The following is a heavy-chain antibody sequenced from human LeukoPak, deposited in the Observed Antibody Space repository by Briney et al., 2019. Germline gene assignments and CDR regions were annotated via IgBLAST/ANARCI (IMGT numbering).Heavy chain of an antibody. CDR3: TKGGTELVIPTY. CDR2: IKQDGSEK. D-gene: IGHD3-9*01. V-gene: IGHV3-7*01. J-gene: IGHJ4*02. CDR1: GFTFNSHW. Sequence: PGGSLRLSCAASGFTFNSHWMSWARQAPGKGLEWVANIKQDGSEKYYVDSVKGRFTISRDNAKNLLYLQMLSLRTEDTAVYYCTKGGTELVIPTYWGQGLLVTVSS.